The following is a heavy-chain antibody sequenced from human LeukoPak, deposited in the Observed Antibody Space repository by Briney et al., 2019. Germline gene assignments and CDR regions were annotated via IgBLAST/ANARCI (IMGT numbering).Heavy chain of an antibody. D-gene: IGHD2-8*02. CDR2: IKNDGSGI. CDR1: GFNFINTW. J-gene: IGHJ4*02. V-gene: IGHV3-74*01. Sequence: GGSLRLSCAASGFNFINTWMHWVRQAPGKGLVWVARIKNDGSGIIYADSVKGRFTISRDNARNTLYLQMNSLRAEDTAVYFCARVGYTDLQFEYWGQGTLVTVSS. CDR3: ARVGYTDLQFEY.